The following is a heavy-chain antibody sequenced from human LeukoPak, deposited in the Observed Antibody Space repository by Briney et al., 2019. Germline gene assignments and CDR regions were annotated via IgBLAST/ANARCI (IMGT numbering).Heavy chain of an antibody. Sequence: PSETLSLTCTVSGGSISSSSYYWGWIRQPPGKGLEWIGSIYYSGRTYYNPSLKSRVTISVDTSKNQFSLKLSSVTAADPAVYYCARMVAAQGYFDYWGQGTLVTVSS. CDR2: IYYSGRT. CDR1: GGSISSSSYY. D-gene: IGHD2-15*01. CDR3: ARMVAAQGYFDY. V-gene: IGHV4-39*01. J-gene: IGHJ4*02.